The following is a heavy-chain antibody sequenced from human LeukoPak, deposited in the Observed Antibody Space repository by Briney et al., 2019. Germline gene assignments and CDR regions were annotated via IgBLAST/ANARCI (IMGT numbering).Heavy chain of an antibody. J-gene: IGHJ3*02. Sequence: SETLSLTCAVYGGSFSGYYWIWIRQPPGKGLEWIGEINHSGSTNYNPSLKSRVTISVDTSKNQFSLKLSSVTAADTAVYYCARERYCSSTSCYTDDAFDIWGQGTMVTVSS. CDR3: ARERYCSSTSCYTDDAFDI. D-gene: IGHD2-2*02. V-gene: IGHV4-34*01. CDR2: INHSGST. CDR1: GGSFSGYY.